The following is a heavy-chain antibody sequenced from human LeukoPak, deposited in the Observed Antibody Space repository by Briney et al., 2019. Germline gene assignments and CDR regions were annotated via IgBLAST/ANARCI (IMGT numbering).Heavy chain of an antibody. CDR3: AVGGSCHYH. V-gene: IGHV3-7*03. CDR2: IKQDGSEK. CDR1: GFTFSSYW. D-gene: IGHD2-15*01. J-gene: IGHJ5*02. Sequence: PGGSLRLSCAASGFTFSSYWMSWVRQAPGKGLEWVANIKQDGSEKYYVDSVKGRFTISRGNAKNSLFLQMNSLRAEDTAVYYCAVGGSCHYHWGQGTLVTVSS.